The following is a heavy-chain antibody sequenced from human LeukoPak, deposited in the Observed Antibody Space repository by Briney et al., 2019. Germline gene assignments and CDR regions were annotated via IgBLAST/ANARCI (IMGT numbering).Heavy chain of an antibody. J-gene: IGHJ4*02. Sequence: SETLSLTCTVSGGSISSYYWSWIRQPPGKGLEWIGYIYYSGSTNYNPSLKSRVTISVDNFKNQLSLKLTSVTAADTAVYYCTMNGYYSLDYWGQGTLVTVSS. D-gene: IGHD1-26*01. CDR1: GGSISSYY. CDR3: TMNGYYSLDY. V-gene: IGHV4-59*12. CDR2: IYYSGST.